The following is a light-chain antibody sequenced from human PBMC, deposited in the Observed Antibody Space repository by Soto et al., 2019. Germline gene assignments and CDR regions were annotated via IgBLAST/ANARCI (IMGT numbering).Light chain of an antibody. CDR2: GAS. J-gene: IGKJ1*01. CDR1: QYVSVRF. Sequence: EIVLTQSPGTLSLSPGESATLSCRASQYVSVRFLAWYQQKPGQAPRPLIYGASDRATGIPDRFTGSGSGTDFTLTINRLEPEDFAVYFCQQYGSSPQTFGQGTKVDI. CDR3: QQYGSSPQT. V-gene: IGKV3-20*01.